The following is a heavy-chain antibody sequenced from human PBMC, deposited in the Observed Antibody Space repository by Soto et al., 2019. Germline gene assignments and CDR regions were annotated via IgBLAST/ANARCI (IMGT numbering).Heavy chain of an antibody. CDR3: ASVSVSAALGWSSYPMDV. Sequence: EVLLVESGGRLVRPGGSLSLSCGGSGFYFVDYAMHWVRQAPRKGLEWVSAISWNSGKSDYADSVKGRFTISRDDAKNFVYLQMNSLRVEDTGLYYCASVSVSAALGWSSYPMDVWGKGNTVSVSS. J-gene: IGHJ6*03. V-gene: IGHV3-9*01. CDR2: ISWNSGKS. CDR1: GFYFVDYA. D-gene: IGHD1-26*01.